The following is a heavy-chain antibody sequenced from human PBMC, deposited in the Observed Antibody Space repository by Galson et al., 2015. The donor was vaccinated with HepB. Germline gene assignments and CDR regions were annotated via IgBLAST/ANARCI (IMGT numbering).Heavy chain of an antibody. CDR1: GYSISSGYY. Sequence: ETLSLTCTVSGYSISSGYYWGWIRQPPGKGLEWIGSIYHSGSTYYNPSLKSRVTISVDTSKNQFSLKLSSVTAADTAVYYCARVDTAMVLLDYWGQGTLVTVSS. J-gene: IGHJ4*02. V-gene: IGHV4-38-2*02. CDR3: ARVDTAMVLLDY. CDR2: IYHSGST. D-gene: IGHD5-18*01.